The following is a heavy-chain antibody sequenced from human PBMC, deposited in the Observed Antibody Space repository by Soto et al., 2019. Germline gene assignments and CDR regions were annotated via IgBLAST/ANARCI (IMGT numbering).Heavy chain of an antibody. V-gene: IGHV6-1*01. CDR1: ADSVSSHSAA. CDR3: ARTLSSSAENWFDP. D-gene: IGHD6-6*01. CDR2: TYYRSKWYN. Sequence: SQTLPLSFXIHADSVSSHSAAWNWIRQSTSRGLEWLGRTYYRSKWYNEYAVSVKSRITINPDTFKNQFSLQLNSVTPEDTAVYFCARTLSSSAENWFDPWGQGTLVTVSS. J-gene: IGHJ5*02.